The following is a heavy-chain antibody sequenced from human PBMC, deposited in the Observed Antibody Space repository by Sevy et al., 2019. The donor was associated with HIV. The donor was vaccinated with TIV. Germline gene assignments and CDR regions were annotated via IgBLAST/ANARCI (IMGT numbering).Heavy chain of an antibody. CDR1: GGSFSGYY. J-gene: IGHJ5*02. CDR2: INHSGST. V-gene: IGHV4-34*01. D-gene: IGHD5-12*01. Sequence: TPSLTCAVYGGSFSGYYWSWIRQPPGKGLEWIGEINHSGSTNYNPSLKSRVTISVDTSKNQFSLKLSSVTAADTAVYYCARARGWLRLNWFDPWGQGTLVTVSS. CDR3: ARARGWLRLNWFDP.